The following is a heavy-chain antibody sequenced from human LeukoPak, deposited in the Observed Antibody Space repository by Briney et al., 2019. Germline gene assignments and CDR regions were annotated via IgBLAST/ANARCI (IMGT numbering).Heavy chain of an antibody. CDR2: IYTSGRT. Sequence: SETLSLTCTGSGGSISSGSYYWSWIRQPAGKGLEWIGRIYTSGRTNYNPSLKSRVTISVDTSKNQFSLKLSSVTAADTAVYYCATQQGGFDYWGQGTLVTVSS. D-gene: IGHD3-16*01. CDR3: ATQQGGFDY. J-gene: IGHJ4*02. V-gene: IGHV4-61*02. CDR1: GGSISSGSYY.